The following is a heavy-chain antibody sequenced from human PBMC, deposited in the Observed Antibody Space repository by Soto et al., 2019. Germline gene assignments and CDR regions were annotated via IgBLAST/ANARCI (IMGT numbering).Heavy chain of an antibody. V-gene: IGHV3-74*01. D-gene: IGHD5-12*01. Sequence: GSLRLSCAASGFSFSNTWMHWVRQAPGKGLVWVSYINSDGSTRTYADSVKGRFTISRDNAKNTVYLQIDSLRAEDTAVYYCARDRSYSNDSWGQGAPVASPQ. CDR2: INSDGSTR. CDR1: GFSFSNTW. J-gene: IGHJ4*02. CDR3: ARDRSYSNDS.